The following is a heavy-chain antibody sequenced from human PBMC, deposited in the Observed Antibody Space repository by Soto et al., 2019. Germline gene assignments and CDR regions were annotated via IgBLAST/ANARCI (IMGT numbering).Heavy chain of an antibody. J-gene: IGHJ6*03. CDR3: ALGLNWNDVYYYYYMDV. CDR2: ISSGSSYI. D-gene: IGHD1-20*01. V-gene: IGHV3-21*01. CDR1: GFTFSTYS. Sequence: GGSLRLSCAASGFTFSTYSVNWVRQAPGKGLEWVSSISSGSSYIYYADSVKGRFTTSRDNAKNSLFLQMNSLRAEDTAVYYCALGLNWNDVYYYYYMDVWGKGTTVTVSS.